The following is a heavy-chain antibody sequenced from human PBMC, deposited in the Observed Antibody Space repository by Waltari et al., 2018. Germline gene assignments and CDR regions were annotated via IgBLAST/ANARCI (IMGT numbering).Heavy chain of an antibody. CDR1: GFTFSAYR. CDR2: INADGRAT. V-gene: IGHV3-74*01. Sequence: EVQLVESGGGLVQPGGSLRLSCASSGFTFSAYRMHWVRQAPGKGLVWVSLINADGRATLYADSVKGRFTMFRDNAKDTLYLQMNSLRGEDTAVYYCAIQISGVVFWGQGTLVTVSS. J-gene: IGHJ4*02. CDR3: AIQISGVVF. D-gene: IGHD3-3*01.